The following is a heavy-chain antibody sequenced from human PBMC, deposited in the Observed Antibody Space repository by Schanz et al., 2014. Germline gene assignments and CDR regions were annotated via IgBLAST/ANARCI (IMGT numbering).Heavy chain of an antibody. J-gene: IGHJ3*01. D-gene: IGHD5-12*01. V-gene: IGHV3-23*04. CDR3: AREGGRDGYNLAFDV. CDR2: ISSSGGDG. Sequence: EVQLVESGGGLVQPGGSLRLSCAASGFTVSSNYMSWVRQAPGKGLEWVSGISSSGGDGNYADSVKGRFTISRDNSKNTPYLQMDSLLAEDTAVYFCAREGGRDGYNLAFDVWGQGTLVTVSS. CDR1: GFTVSSNY.